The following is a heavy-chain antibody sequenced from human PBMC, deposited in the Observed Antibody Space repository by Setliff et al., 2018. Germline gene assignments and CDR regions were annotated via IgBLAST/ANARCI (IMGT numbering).Heavy chain of an antibody. CDR3: ARGSATIGEFPLYYFDK. V-gene: IGHV4-61*09. CDR1: GGSISSGDFY. Sequence: SETLSLTCSVSGGSISSGDFYWSWIRQSAGRGLEWIGHFHTGGATDYNLSLKSRVTISLDSSKNQFSLRLSSVTAADAAVYFCARGSATIGEFPLYYFDKWGQGIPVTVSS. CDR2: FHTGGAT. J-gene: IGHJ4*02. D-gene: IGHD3-10*01.